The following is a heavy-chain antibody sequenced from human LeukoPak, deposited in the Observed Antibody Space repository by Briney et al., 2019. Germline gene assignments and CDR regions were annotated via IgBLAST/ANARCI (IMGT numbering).Heavy chain of an antibody. J-gene: IGHJ4*02. Sequence: GGSLRLSCAAAGFTFSCYNMNWVRQAPGKGLEWVSSISSSSTYIYYTDSVRGRFTISRDNAKNSLYLQMNSLRAEDTAVYWCARDYVAYDPLDYWGQGTLVTVSS. CDR3: ARDYVAYDPLDY. CDR2: ISSSSTYI. V-gene: IGHV3-21*01. D-gene: IGHD3-3*01. CDR1: GFTFSCYN.